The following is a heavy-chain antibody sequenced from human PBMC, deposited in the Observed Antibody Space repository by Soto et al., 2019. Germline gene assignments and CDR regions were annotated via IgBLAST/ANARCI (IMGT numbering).Heavy chain of an antibody. D-gene: IGHD2-2*01. J-gene: IGHJ4*02. CDR1: GGSINYNSYH. CDR3: ARLVVVAPVANV. CDR2: IFYTGTT. Sequence: QLQLQESGPGLVKPSETLSLTCSVSGGSINYNSYHWGWIRQPPGQGLEWIGSIFYTGTTFYNPSLESRVTMSVDTSKNSFSLHLTSVTAADTAVYFCARLVVVAPVANVWGQGTLVTFSS. V-gene: IGHV4-39*02.